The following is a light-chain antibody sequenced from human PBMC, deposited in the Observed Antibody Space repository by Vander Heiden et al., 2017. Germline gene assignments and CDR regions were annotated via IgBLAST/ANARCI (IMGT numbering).Light chain of an antibody. V-gene: IGLV3-21*02. J-gene: IGLJ3*02. CDR2: GDT. CDR3: QVWDRGSDYVV. CDR1: NIGTRN. Sequence: VPPPPPSVVAAPGQTAKLTCAGVNIGTRNGEWYQQRPGQAPVLVVYGDTERPSGIPDRFSGSSSGNTATLTISGAEAGDEADYYCQVWDRGSDYVVFGGGTKLTVL.